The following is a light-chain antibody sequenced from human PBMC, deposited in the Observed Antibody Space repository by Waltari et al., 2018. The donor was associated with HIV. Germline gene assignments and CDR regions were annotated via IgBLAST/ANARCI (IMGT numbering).Light chain of an antibody. CDR1: KLGHKF. J-gene: IGLJ2*01. CDR3: QAWDSSTVV. CDR2: RDT. V-gene: IGLV3-1*01. Sequence: SYELTQPPSVSVSPGQTASIPCSGDKLGHKFTCWYQQKPGQSPVLVIYRDTKRPSGIPERFSGSNSGNTATLISSGTQAMDEGDYYCQAWDSSTVVFGGGTKLTVL.